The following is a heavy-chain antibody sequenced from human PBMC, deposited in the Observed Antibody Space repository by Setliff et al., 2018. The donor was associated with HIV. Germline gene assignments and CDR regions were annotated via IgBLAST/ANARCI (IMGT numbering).Heavy chain of an antibody. Sequence: SVKVSCKASGGTFSSYAISWVRQAPGQGLEWVGGIIPIFGTANYAQKFQGRVTITTDESTSTAYMELSSLRSEDTAVYYCARGGGIAAAGGDAFDIWGQGTMVTVSS. CDR3: ARGGGIAAAGGDAFDI. V-gene: IGHV1-69*05. J-gene: IGHJ3*02. D-gene: IGHD6-13*01. CDR1: GGTFSSYA. CDR2: IIPIFGTA.